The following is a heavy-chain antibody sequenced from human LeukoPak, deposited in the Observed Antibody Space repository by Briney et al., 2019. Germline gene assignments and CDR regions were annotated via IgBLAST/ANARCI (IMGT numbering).Heavy chain of an antibody. V-gene: IGHV4-59*12. CDR3: ARLPSPGWFDP. J-gene: IGHJ5*02. CDR1: GGSINSYY. Sequence: PSETLSLTCTVSGGSINSYYWSWIRQPPGKGLECIGYIHYTGSTYYNPSLKSRVTISVDTSKNQFSLKLSSVTAADTAVYYCARLPSPGWFDPWGQGTLVTVSS. CDR2: IHYTGST.